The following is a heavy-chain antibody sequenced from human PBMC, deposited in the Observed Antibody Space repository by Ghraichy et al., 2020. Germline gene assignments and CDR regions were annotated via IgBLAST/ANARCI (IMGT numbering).Heavy chain of an antibody. Sequence: SETLSLTCTVSGGSISSYYWSWIRQPPGKGLEWIGYIYYSGSTNYNPSLKSRVTISVDTSKNQFSLKLSSVTAADTAVYYCARSMYYYDSSAFDIWGQGTMVTVSS. CDR2: IYYSGST. CDR3: ARSMYYYDSSAFDI. V-gene: IGHV4-59*01. D-gene: IGHD3-22*01. CDR1: GGSISSYY. J-gene: IGHJ3*02.